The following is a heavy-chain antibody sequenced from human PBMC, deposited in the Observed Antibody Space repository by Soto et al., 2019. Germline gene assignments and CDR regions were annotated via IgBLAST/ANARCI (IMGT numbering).Heavy chain of an antibody. CDR3: ARDQGIAAAGINWFDP. Sequence: SEPLSLTCTVSGGSIIIYYWSWIRQPPGKGLEWIGYIYYSGSTNYNPSLKSRVTISVDTSKNQFSLKLSSVTAADTAVYYCARDQGIAAAGINWFDPWGQGTLVTVSS. J-gene: IGHJ5*02. CDR1: GGSIIIYY. V-gene: IGHV4-59*01. D-gene: IGHD6-13*01. CDR2: IYYSGST.